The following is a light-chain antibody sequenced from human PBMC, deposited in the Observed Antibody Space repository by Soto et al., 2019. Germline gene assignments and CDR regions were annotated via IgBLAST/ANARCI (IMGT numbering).Light chain of an antibody. CDR1: SSDVGGYNY. CDR2: DVT. V-gene: IGLV2-14*03. CDR3: GSYTSSGNYV. Sequence: QSALTQPASVSGSPGQSIAISCTGSSSDVGGYNYVSWYQHHPGKAPKLMIYDVTNRPSGVSDRFSGSKSGNTASLTISGLQAEDETDYYCGSYTSSGNYVFGTGTKVTVL. J-gene: IGLJ1*01.